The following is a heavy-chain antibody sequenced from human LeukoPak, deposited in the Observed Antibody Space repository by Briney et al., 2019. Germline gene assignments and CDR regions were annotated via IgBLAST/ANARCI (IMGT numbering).Heavy chain of an antibody. D-gene: IGHD3-10*01. CDR2: INHSGST. CDR1: GGSFSGYY. J-gene: IGHJ6*03. V-gene: IGHV4-34*01. Sequence: PSETLSLTCAVYGGSFSGYYWSWIRQPPGKGLEWIGEINHSGSTNYDPSLKSRVTISVDTSKNQFSLKMSSVTAADTAVYFCARQLYSSGNYYAPMDVWGKGTTVTISS. CDR3: ARQLYSSGNYYAPMDV.